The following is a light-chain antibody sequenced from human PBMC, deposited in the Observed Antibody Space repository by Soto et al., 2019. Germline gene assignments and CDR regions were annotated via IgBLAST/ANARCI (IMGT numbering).Light chain of an antibody. V-gene: IGLV2-14*01. J-gene: IGLJ2*01. Sequence: QSALTQPASVSGSPGQSITISCTGTSSDVGAYNYVSWYQQHPGKAPKLMIYDVNIRPSGVSNRFSGSKSGNTASLTISGLQAEDEADYYCTSSTTSTTMKFGGGTKVTVL. CDR2: DVN. CDR3: TSSTTSTTMK. CDR1: SSDVGAYNY.